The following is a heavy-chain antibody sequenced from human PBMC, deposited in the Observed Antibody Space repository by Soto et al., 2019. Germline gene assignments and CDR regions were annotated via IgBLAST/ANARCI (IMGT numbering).Heavy chain of an antibody. D-gene: IGHD3-10*01. CDR2: IYPSDSDT. J-gene: IGHJ4*01. Sequence: GESLKISCKGSGYSYTSYWIGWVRQMPGKGLEWMGIIYPSDSDTRYSPSFQGQVTISADKSISTAYLQWSSLKASDTAMYYCARLHDYGSGSSLFYFDYWRQGTLVTVSS. V-gene: IGHV5-51*01. CDR1: GYSYTSYW. CDR3: ARLHDYGSGSSLFYFDY.